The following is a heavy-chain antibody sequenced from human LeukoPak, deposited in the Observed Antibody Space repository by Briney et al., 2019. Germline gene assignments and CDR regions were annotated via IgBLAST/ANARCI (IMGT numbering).Heavy chain of an antibody. V-gene: IGHV3-30*19. Sequence: GGSLRLSCAASGFTFSSYGMHWVRQAPGKGLEWVAVIWYDGSNKYYADSVKGRFTISRDNSKNTLYLQMDSLRAEDTAVYYCARDRIVVVPAAPGDLYYYGMDVWGQGTRSPSP. CDR3: ARDRIVVVPAAPGDLYYYGMDV. J-gene: IGHJ6*02. CDR2: IWYDGSNK. CDR1: GFTFSSYG. D-gene: IGHD2-2*01.